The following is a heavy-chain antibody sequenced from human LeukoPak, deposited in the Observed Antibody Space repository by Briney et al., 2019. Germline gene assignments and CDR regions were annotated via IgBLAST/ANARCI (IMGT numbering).Heavy chain of an antibody. D-gene: IGHD3-3*01. CDR1: GFTFSSYW. V-gene: IGHV3-7*01. J-gene: IGHJ4*02. CDR3: ARDQGFWSGYYFDY. Sequence: GGSLRLSCAASGFTFSSYWMSWVRQAPGKGLEWVANIKQDGSEKYYVDSVKGRFTISRDNAKNSLYLQMNSLRAEDTAVYYCARDQGFWSGYYFDYWGQGPLVTASS. CDR2: IKQDGSEK.